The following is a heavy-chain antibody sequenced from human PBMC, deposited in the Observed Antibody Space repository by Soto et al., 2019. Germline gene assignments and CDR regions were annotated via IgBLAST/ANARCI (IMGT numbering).Heavy chain of an antibody. V-gene: IGHV1-69*13. Sequence: SVKVSCKASGGTFSSYAISWVRQAPGQGLEWMGGIIPIFGTANYAQKFQGRVTITADESTSTAYMELSSLRSEDTAVYYCAREVPYCGGDCYSSWFDPWGQGTLVTVSS. J-gene: IGHJ5*02. CDR3: AREVPYCGGDCYSSWFDP. CDR2: IIPIFGTA. CDR1: GGTFSSYA. D-gene: IGHD2-21*02.